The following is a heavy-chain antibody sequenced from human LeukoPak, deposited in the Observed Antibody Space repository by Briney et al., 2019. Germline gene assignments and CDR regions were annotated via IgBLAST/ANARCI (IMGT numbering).Heavy chain of an antibody. CDR1: GYTFTGYY. CDR3: ARDQWLVRAYYYSGMDV. Sequence: GGSVRVSCKASGYTFTGYYMHWVRQAPGEGVEWRGGIKPKRGGTNYAQKFQATVTMTRDTSISTAYIALSRLRSDDTAVYYCARDQWLVRAYYYSGMDVWGQGTTVTVSS. CDR2: IKPKRGGT. V-gene: IGHV1-2*02. J-gene: IGHJ6*02. D-gene: IGHD6-19*01.